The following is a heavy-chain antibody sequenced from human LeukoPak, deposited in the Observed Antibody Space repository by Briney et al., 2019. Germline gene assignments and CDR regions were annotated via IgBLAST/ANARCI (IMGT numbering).Heavy chain of an antibody. D-gene: IGHD6-19*01. J-gene: IGHJ4*02. CDR1: GFTFSSYW. CDR3: ARDRGSSGRLGRFDN. CDR2: IKQDGSEK. Sequence: GGSLRLSCAASGFTFSSYWMSWVRQAPGKGLEWVANIKQDGSEKYYVDSVKGRFTISRDNAKNSLYLQMNSLRVEDTAVYYCARDRGSSGRLGRFDNWGQGTLVTVSP. V-gene: IGHV3-7*01.